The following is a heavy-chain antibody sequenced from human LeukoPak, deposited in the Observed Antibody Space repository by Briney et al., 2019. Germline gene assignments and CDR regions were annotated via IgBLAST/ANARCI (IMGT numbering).Heavy chain of an antibody. V-gene: IGHV3-53*01. J-gene: IGHJ4*02. CDR2: IYSGGST. CDR3: ARASYYSGSGRYSAY. Sequence: GGSLRLSCAASGFTVSSNYMSWVRQAPGKGLKWVSVIYSGGSTYYADSVKGRFTISRDTSKKTLYLQMNRLRAEATAVCYCARASYYSGSGRYSAYWGQRTLVTASS. CDR1: GFTVSSNY. D-gene: IGHD3-10*01.